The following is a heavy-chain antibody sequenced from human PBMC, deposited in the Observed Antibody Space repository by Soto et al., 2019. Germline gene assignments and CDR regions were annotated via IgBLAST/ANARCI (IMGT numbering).Heavy chain of an antibody. CDR2: IYYSGST. CDR1: GCSISSYY. V-gene: IGHV4-59*08. CDR3: ARRHSSSWPPFDY. D-gene: IGHD6-13*01. J-gene: IGHJ4*02. Sequence: PSETLSLTCTFSGCSISSYYWSWIRQPPGKGLEWIGYIYYSGSTNYNPSLKSRVTISVDTSKNQFSLKLSSVTAADTAVYYCARRHSSSWPPFDYWGQGTLVTVSS.